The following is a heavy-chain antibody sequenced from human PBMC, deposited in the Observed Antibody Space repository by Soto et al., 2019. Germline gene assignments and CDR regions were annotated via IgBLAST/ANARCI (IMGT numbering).Heavy chain of an antibody. CDR3: ARDLCH. D-gene: IGHD2-21*01. V-gene: IGHV3-48*01. CDR1: GFSFSSYA. CDR2: INSASTTT. J-gene: IGHJ4*02. Sequence: DVQLVQSGGGLVQPGGSLRLSCAASGFSFSSYAMHWVRQAPGKGLEWISYINSASTTTFHADSVKGGFTVTRHNAKNALYLMMCRLSTEDTVVVYCARDLCHWCQGTLVTVSS.